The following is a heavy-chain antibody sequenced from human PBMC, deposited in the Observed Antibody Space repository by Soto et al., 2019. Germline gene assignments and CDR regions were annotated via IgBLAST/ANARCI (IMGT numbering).Heavy chain of an antibody. CDR1: GFTFDDYA. Sequence: EVQLVESGGGLVQPGRSLRLSCAASGFTFDDYAMHWVRQAPGKGLEWVSGISWNSGSIGYADSVKGRFTISRDNAKNSLYLPMNSLRAEDTALYYCAKDLTHQYSSSYKKLYYYYYMDVWGKGTTVTVSS. V-gene: IGHV3-9*01. CDR3: AKDLTHQYSSSYKKLYYYYYMDV. J-gene: IGHJ6*03. D-gene: IGHD6-6*01. CDR2: ISWNSGSI.